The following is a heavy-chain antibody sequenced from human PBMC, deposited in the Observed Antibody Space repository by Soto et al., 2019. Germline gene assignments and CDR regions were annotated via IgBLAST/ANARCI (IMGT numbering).Heavy chain of an antibody. CDR3: ALRKTGSYFDY. D-gene: IGHD7-27*01. CDR2: ISASGANT. CDR1: GFTFSTYA. Sequence: GGSLRLSCAGAGFTFSTYAMSWVRQAPGKGLEWVSAISASGANTFYAGSVKGRFTISRDNSMNTLYLQMNSLRADDTAVYYCALRKTGSYFDYWGQGTLVTVYS. J-gene: IGHJ4*02. V-gene: IGHV3-23*01.